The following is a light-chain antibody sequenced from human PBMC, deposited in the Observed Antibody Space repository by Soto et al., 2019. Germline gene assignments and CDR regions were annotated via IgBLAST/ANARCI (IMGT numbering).Light chain of an antibody. CDR3: TSYTGATHVV. Sequence: QSALTQPASVSGSPGQSITISCTGTSSDIGTYDYVSWYQQHSGKVPKLIIYDVSKRPSGVSSRFFGSKSGNTASLTISGLQAEDEAEYYCTSYTGATHVVFGGGTKLTVL. CDR1: SSDIGTYDY. V-gene: IGLV2-14*03. J-gene: IGLJ2*01. CDR2: DVS.